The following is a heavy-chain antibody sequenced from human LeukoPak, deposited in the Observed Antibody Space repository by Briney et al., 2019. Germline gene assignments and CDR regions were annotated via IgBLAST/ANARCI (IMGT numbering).Heavy chain of an antibody. D-gene: IGHD4-23*01. CDR3: ARDFGGLRWNYYFDY. Sequence: GSLRLSCAASGFTFSSYGMHWVRQAPGKGLEWMAIISHDGTNEYHADSVKGRFTISRDNSKNTLYLQMNSLIPEDTAVYLCARDFGGLRWNYYFDYWGQGTLVTVSS. J-gene: IGHJ4*02. CDR2: ISHDGTNE. V-gene: IGHV3-30*19. CDR1: GFTFSSYG.